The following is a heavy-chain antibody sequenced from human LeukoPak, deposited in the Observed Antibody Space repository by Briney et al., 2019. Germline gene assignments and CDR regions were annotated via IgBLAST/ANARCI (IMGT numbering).Heavy chain of an antibody. CDR1: GLTFSSYS. J-gene: IGHJ4*02. CDR2: TSDRGDYT. D-gene: IGHD4/OR15-4a*01. V-gene: IGHV3-23*01. Sequence: GGSLKLSCAASGLTFSSYSMSWVRQAPGKGLEWVSGTSDRGDYTYYADSVKGRFTISRDTSKNTLYLQMNSLRAEDTALYFCAKKAQYDGHYPLDYWGQGTLVTVSA. CDR3: AKKAQYDGHYPLDY.